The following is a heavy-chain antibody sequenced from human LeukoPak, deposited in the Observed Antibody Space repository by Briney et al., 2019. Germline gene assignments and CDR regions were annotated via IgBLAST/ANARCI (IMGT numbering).Heavy chain of an antibody. D-gene: IGHD3-10*01. CDR3: ALDYYGLGSYGSYYYGMDV. CDR2: IKQDGSEK. CDR1: GFTFSSYW. Sequence: GGSLRLSCAASGFTFSSYWMSWVRQAPGKGLEWVANIKQDGSEKYYVDSVKGRFTISRDNAKNSLYLQMNSLRAEDTAVYYCALDYYGLGSYGSYYYGMDVWGQGTTVTVSS. J-gene: IGHJ6*02. V-gene: IGHV3-7*01.